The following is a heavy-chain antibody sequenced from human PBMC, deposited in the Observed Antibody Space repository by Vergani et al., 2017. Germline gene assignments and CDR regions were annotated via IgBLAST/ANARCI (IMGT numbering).Heavy chain of an antibody. CDR1: GGPISSYY. D-gene: IGHD2-21*02. CDR2: IYYSGST. Sequence: QVQLQESGPGLVKPSETLYLTCTVSGGPISSYYWSWIRQPPGTGLEWIGYIYYSGSTYYNPSLKSRVTISVDTSKNQFSLKLSSVTAADTAVYYCARNPNCGGDCYSCSFDIWGQGTMVTVSS. J-gene: IGHJ3*02. CDR3: ARNPNCGGDCYSCSFDI. V-gene: IGHV4-59*01.